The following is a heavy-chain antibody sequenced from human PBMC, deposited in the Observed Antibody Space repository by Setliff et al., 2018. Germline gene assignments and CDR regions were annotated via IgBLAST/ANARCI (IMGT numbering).Heavy chain of an antibody. Sequence: PSETLSLTCAVYGGSFSGYYWSWIRQPPGKRLEWIGEIIHSGSTNSNPSLKSRFTISMDTSKTQFSLKVPSVTAADTAVYYCARSFSRSGKFLLDYWGHGALVTVSS. J-gene: IGHJ4*01. V-gene: IGHV4-34*12. D-gene: IGHD1-26*01. CDR1: GGSFSGYY. CDR2: IIHSGST. CDR3: ARSFSRSGKFLLDY.